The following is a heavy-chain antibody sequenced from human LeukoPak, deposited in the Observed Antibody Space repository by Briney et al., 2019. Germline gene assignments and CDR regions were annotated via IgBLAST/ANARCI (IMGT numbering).Heavy chain of an antibody. CDR2: INHSGST. Sequence: SETLSPTCAVYGGSFSGYYWSWIRQPPGKGLEWIGEINHSGSTNYNPSLKSRVIISVDTSKNQFSLKLSSVTAADTAVYYCARGPGGKYYYDSSGSRPDLDYWGQGTLVTVFS. CDR1: GGSFSGYY. J-gene: IGHJ4*02. CDR3: ARGPGGKYYYDSSGSRPDLDY. V-gene: IGHV4-34*01. D-gene: IGHD3-22*01.